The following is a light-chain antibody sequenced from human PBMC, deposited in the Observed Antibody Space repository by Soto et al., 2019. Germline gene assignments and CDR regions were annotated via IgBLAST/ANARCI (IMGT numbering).Light chain of an antibody. V-gene: IGLV2-23*02. CDR1: SNDVGGYNL. Sequence: QSALTQPASVSGSPGQSITISCTGTSNDVGGYNLVSWFQQHPGKAPKLMISEVNKRPSGVSNCFSGSKSANTASLTISGLQAEDEADYYCCSHVGGSSPQWVFGGGTKLTVL. CDR2: EVN. J-gene: IGLJ3*02. CDR3: CSHVGGSSPQWV.